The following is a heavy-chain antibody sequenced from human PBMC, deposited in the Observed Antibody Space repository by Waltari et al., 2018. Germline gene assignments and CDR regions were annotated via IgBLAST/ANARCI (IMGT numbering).Heavy chain of an antibody. V-gene: IGHV3-21*01. CDR1: GFPFSAYS. D-gene: IGHD2-21*01. J-gene: IGHJ4*01. CDR3: ARVIVYSDSPVCDF. Sequence: EVQLVESGGGLVNPGGSLRLSRAASGFPFSAYSMTWVRQAPGKGLEWVSSISSADYSLDADSMKGRFIISRDNAKNSLYLQMNGLSGEDTAVYYCARVIVYSDSPVCDFWGQGTLVIVSS. CDR2: ISSADYS.